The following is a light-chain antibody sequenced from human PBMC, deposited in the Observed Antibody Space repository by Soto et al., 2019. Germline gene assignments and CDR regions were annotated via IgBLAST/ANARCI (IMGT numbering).Light chain of an antibody. CDR2: EVS. Sequence: QSALTQPPSASGSPGQSVTISCTGTSSDVGGYNYVSWYQPHPGKAPKLMIYEVSKRPSGVPDRFSGSKSGSTASLTVSELQAEDEADYYCSAYAGSNNVVFGGGTKLTVL. J-gene: IGLJ2*01. CDR1: SSDVGGYNY. V-gene: IGLV2-8*01. CDR3: SAYAGSNNVV.